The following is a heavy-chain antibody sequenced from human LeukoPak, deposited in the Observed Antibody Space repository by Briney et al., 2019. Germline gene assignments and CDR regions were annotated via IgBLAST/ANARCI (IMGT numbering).Heavy chain of an antibody. J-gene: IGHJ4*02. CDR1: GFTFSSYA. V-gene: IGHV3-23*01. CDR3: AKRDTNGRYYFDY. D-gene: IGHD2-8*01. Sequence: GGSLILSCAASGFTFSSYAMSWVRQAPRKGLHWVSAISSGGDATYYADSVKGRFTISRDNSKNTLYLQMNSLRAEDTAVYYCAKRDTNGRYYFDYWGQGALVTVSS. CDR2: ISSGGDAT.